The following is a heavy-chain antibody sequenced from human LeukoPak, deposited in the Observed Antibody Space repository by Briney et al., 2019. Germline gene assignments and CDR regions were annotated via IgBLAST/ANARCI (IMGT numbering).Heavy chain of an antibody. V-gene: IGHV1-8*01. D-gene: IGHD3-10*01. J-gene: IGHJ6*03. Sequence: ASVKVSCKASGYTFTSYDINWVRQATGQGLEWMGWMNPNSGNTGYAQKFQGRVTMTRNTSISTAYMELSSLRSEDTAVYYCARGTRGGKNGSGRTYYYYMDVWGKGTTVTVSS. CDR2: MNPNSGNT. CDR1: GYTFTSYD. CDR3: ARGTRGGKNGSGRTYYYYMDV.